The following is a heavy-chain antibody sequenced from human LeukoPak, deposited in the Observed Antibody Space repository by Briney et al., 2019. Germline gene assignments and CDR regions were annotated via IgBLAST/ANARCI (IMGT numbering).Heavy chain of an antibody. CDR2: ISYDGSNK. J-gene: IGHJ4*02. Sequence: LAGGSLLLACAAYGLTLSSYAMPSVRQAPGKGLGWVAVISYDGSNKSYADAVKGRFTIYRDNSKNTLYLQMNSVSAEDTAVYYCARERYPYWGIVGATYFDHWGQGTLVTVSS. V-gene: IGHV3-30-3*01. CDR1: GLTLSSYA. D-gene: IGHD1-26*01. CDR3: ARERYPYWGIVGATYFDH.